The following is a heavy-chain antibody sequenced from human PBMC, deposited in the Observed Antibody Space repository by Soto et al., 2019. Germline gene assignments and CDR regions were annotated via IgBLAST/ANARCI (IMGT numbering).Heavy chain of an antibody. CDR3: AGGYDSSGYYYV. CDR2: INHSGST. D-gene: IGHD3-22*01. J-gene: IGHJ4*02. Sequence: QVQLQQWGAGLLKPSETLSLTCAVYGGSFSGYYWSWIRQPPGKGLEWIGEINHSGSTNYNPSLKSRVTISVDTSKNQFSLKLSSVTAADTAVYYCAGGYDSSGYYYVWGQGTLVTVSS. CDR1: GGSFSGYY. V-gene: IGHV4-34*01.